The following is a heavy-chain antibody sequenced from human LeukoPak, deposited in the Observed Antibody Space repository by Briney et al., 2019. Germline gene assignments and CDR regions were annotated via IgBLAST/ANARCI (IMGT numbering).Heavy chain of an antibody. CDR3: ARLDGDSLFDY. CDR1: GGSISSSSYY. D-gene: IGHD4-17*01. J-gene: IGHJ4*02. CDR2: IYYSGST. V-gene: IGHV4-39*01. Sequence: PSETLSLTCTVSGGSISSSSYYWGWIRQPPGKGLEWIGSIYYSGSTCYTPSLKSRVTISVDTSKNQFSLKLSSVTAADTAVYYCARLDGDSLFDYWGQGTLVTVSS.